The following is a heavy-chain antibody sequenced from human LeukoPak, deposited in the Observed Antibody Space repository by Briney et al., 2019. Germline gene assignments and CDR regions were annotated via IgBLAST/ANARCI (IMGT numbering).Heavy chain of an antibody. CDR1: GFTFSSYW. CDR2: INSDGSST. CDR3: AREEWGNGGSYRRFTYYMDV. V-gene: IGHV3-74*01. J-gene: IGHJ6*03. D-gene: IGHD3-16*01. Sequence: PGGSLRLSCAASGFTFSSYWMHWVRQAPGKGLVWISRINSDGSSTTYADPVKGRFTISRDNAKNTLYLQMNSLRAEDTAVYYCAREEWGNGGSYRRFTYYMDVWGKGTTVTVSS.